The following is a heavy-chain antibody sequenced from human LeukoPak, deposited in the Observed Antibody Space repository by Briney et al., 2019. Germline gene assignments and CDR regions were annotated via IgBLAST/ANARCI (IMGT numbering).Heavy chain of an antibody. Sequence: SETLSLTCAVYGGSFSGYYWSWIRQPPGKGLEWIGEINHSGSTNYNPSLKSRVTISVDTSKNQFSLKLSSVTAADTAVYYCARGGYCSSTSCANWLDPWGQGTLVTVSS. CDR1: GGSFSGYY. V-gene: IGHV4-34*01. CDR3: ARGGYCSSTSCANWLDP. J-gene: IGHJ5*02. CDR2: INHSGST. D-gene: IGHD2-2*03.